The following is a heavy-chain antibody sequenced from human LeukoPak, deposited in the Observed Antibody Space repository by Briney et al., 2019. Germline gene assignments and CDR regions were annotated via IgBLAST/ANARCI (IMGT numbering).Heavy chain of an antibody. CDR3: ARASGDGDYAPDMDV. CDR1: GLTVSNNY. D-gene: IGHD2-21*02. J-gene: IGHJ6*03. CDR2: IYSDGST. Sequence: PGGPLRLSCAASGLTVSNNYMNWGRQAPWKGLNWVSVIYSDGSTYYADSVRGRFTISRDNSKNTLYLQMNSLRAKDTAVYYCARASGDGDYAPDMDVWGEGATVSVSS. V-gene: IGHV3-53*01.